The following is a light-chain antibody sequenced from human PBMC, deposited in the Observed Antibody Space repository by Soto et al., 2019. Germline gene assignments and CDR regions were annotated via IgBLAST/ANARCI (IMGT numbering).Light chain of an antibody. CDR3: QQRSNWPP. CDR1: QSVSSY. Sequence: EIVLTQSPATLSLSPGERATLSCRASQSVSSYLAWYQQKPGQAPRLLIYDASNRATGIPARFSGSGSGTDFTLTISSLGPEDFEVYYCQQRSNWPPFGGGTKVEIK. CDR2: DAS. V-gene: IGKV3-11*01. J-gene: IGKJ4*02.